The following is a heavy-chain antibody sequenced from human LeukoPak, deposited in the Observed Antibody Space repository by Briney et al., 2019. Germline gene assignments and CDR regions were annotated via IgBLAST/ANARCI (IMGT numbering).Heavy chain of an antibody. V-gene: IGHV1-2*02. CDR3: AKDQDGDPHFDY. CDR1: GYTFTGYY. CDR2: INPNSGGT. Sequence: ASVKVSCKASGYTFTGYYMHWVRQAPGQGPEWMGWINPNSGGTNYAQKFQGRVTMTRDTSISTAYMELSRLRSDDTAVYYCAKDQDGDPHFDYWGQGTLVTVSS. J-gene: IGHJ4*02.